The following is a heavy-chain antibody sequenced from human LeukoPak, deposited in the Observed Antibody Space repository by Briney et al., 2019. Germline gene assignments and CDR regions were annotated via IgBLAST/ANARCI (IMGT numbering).Heavy chain of an antibody. CDR3: ARHGGGFGSGTYYNFDH. CDR2: MYHGGST. V-gene: IGHV4-30-2*01. D-gene: IGHD3-10*01. J-gene: IGHJ4*02. CDR1: GGSISSGGYS. Sequence: SGTLSLTRAVSGGSISSGGYSWSWIRQPPGKGLEWIGLMYHGGSTYYNPSLQNRVTISVDRSTNQFSLKLISVTAADTAVYYCARHGGGFGSGTYYNFDHWGQGTLVTVSS.